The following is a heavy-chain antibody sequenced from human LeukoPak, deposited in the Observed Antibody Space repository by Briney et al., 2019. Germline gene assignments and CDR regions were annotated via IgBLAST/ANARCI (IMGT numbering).Heavy chain of an antibody. J-gene: IGHJ4*02. CDR2: IRRRVDGATT. V-gene: IGHV3-49*04. D-gene: IGHD3-10*01. Sequence: PGGSLRLSCTVSGYTFGDYGLAWVRQAPGKSLEWVGIIRRRVDGATTEYAASVKGRFTISRDDSKRIAYLQMNSLRTEDTAVYYCTRPLRGSGSYSFDHWGRGTRVTVSS. CDR3: TRPLRGSGSYSFDH. CDR1: GYTFGDYG.